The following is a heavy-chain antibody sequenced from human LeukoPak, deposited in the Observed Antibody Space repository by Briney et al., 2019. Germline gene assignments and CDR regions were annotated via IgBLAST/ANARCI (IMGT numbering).Heavy chain of an antibody. D-gene: IGHD3/OR15-3a*01. CDR2: IYTSGST. CDR3: ARTSGLVPSYYFDY. Sequence: SETLSLTCTVSGGSISSYYWSWIRQPAGKGLEWIGRIYTSGSTNYNPSLKSRVTMSVDTSKNQFSLKLSSVTAADTAVYYCARTSGLVPSYYFDYWGQGTLVTVSS. V-gene: IGHV4-4*07. J-gene: IGHJ4*02. CDR1: GGSISSYY.